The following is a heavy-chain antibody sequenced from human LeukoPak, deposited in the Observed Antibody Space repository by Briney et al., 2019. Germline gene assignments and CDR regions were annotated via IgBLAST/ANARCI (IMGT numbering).Heavy chain of an antibody. CDR3: ARQGGQLFYYGDTVFPH. CDR2: ISPFNGNT. V-gene: IGHV1-18*01. Sequence: ASVKVSCKASGYTFTSYGITWVRQAPGKGLEWMGWISPFNGNTNYAQRFQGRVSLTTETSTNTTYMELKSLRSDDTAVYYCARQGGQLFYYGDTVFPHWGQGTLVTVSS. CDR1: GYTFTSYG. D-gene: IGHD4-17*01. J-gene: IGHJ4*02.